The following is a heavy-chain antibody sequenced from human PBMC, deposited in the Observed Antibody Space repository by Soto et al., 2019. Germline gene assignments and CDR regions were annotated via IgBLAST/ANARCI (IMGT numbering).Heavy chain of an antibody. Sequence: GASVTVSCKASVGTFSSYTISWVRQAPGQGLEWMGRIIPILGIANYAQKFQGRVTITADKSTSTAYMELSSLRSEDTAVYYCARACSSTSCYFGYMDVWGKGTTVTVSS. V-gene: IGHV1-69*02. CDR2: IIPILGIA. D-gene: IGHD2-2*01. CDR3: ARACSSTSCYFGYMDV. CDR1: VGTFSSYT. J-gene: IGHJ6*03.